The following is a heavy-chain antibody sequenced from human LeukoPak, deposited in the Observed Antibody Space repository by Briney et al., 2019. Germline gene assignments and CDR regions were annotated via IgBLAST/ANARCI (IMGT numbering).Heavy chain of an antibody. V-gene: IGHV3-74*01. CDR1: GFTFSSHG. J-gene: IGHJ3*02. D-gene: IGHD2-15*01. CDR3: AKSGGFGFDI. CDR2: ISSDESST. Sequence: PGGSLRLSCAASGFTFSSHGMHWVRQAPGKGLVWVSRISSDESSTSYADSVKGRLTISRDNAKNTMYLQMNSPRGEDTAVYYCAKSGGFGFDIWGQGTMVTVSS.